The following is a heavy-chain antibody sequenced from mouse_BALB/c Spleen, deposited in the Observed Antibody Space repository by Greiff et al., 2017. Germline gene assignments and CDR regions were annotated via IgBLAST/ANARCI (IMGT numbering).Heavy chain of an antibody. D-gene: IGHD1-2*01. J-gene: IGHJ3*01. CDR3: ARFITTATDAY. Sequence: VQLKESGGDLVKPGGSLKLSCAASGFTFSSYGMSWVRQTPDKRLEWVATISSGGSYTYYPDSVKGRFTISRDNAKNTLYLQMSSLKSEDTAMYYCARFITTATDAYWGQGTLVTVSA. CDR2: ISSGGSYT. V-gene: IGHV5-6*01. CDR1: GFTFSSYG.